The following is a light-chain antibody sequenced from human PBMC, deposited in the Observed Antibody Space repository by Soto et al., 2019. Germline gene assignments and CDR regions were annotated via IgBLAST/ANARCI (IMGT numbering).Light chain of an antibody. CDR2: GNT. CDR1: SSNIGAGSD. CDR3: QTYDSSLSGLYV. Sequence: SVLTPPPSISGAPGQRVTISCTRSSSNIGAGSDVHWYHQLPGTAPKLLIYGNTNRPSGVPDRFSGSKSGTSASLAIAGLKTEDEGDYYCQTYDSSLSGLYVFGPGTKVTVL. V-gene: IGLV1-40*01. J-gene: IGLJ1*01.